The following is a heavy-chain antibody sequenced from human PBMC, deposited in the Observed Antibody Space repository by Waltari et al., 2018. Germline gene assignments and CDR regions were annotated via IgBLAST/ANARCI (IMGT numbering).Heavy chain of an antibody. D-gene: IGHD7-27*01. CDR2: IIPITESA. CDR3: AKNGNIMLRATNFRDAFDV. CDR1: GGTFKTYA. Sequence: QVQLVQSGAEVRMPGSSVTVSCTASGGTFKTYAVNWLRQAPGQGPEWMGGIIPITESAISAQKFQGRVSFTADESTNTAYMELSGLRSDDTAVYYCAKNGNIMLRATNFRDAFDVWGQGTLVTVSS. V-gene: IGHV1-69*01. J-gene: IGHJ3*01.